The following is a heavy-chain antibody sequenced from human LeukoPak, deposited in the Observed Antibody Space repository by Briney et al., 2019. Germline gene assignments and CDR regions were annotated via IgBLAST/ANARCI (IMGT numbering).Heavy chain of an antibody. CDR2: IIPIFGTA. J-gene: IGHJ4*02. Sequence: ASVKVSCKASGGTFSSYAISWVRQAPGQGLEWMGGIIPIFGTANYAQKFQGRVTITADESTSTAYMELSSLRSGDTAVYYCARAETVGLSPIDYWGQGTLVTVSS. CDR3: ARAETVGLSPIDY. CDR1: GGTFSSYA. D-gene: IGHD1-14*01. V-gene: IGHV1-69*13.